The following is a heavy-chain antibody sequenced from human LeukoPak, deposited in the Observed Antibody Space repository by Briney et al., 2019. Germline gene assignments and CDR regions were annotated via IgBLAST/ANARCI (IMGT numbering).Heavy chain of an antibody. J-gene: IGHJ6*02. CDR3: ARAPLPYFNYYYYGMDV. Sequence: ASVKVSCKASGYTFTGYYMHWVRQAPGQGLEWMGWINPNSGGTNYAQKFQGWVTMTRDTSISTAYMELSRLRSDGTAVYYCARAPLPYFNYYYYGMDVWGQGTTVTVSS. V-gene: IGHV1-2*04. CDR1: GYTFTGYY. CDR2: INPNSGGT. D-gene: IGHD2/OR15-2a*01.